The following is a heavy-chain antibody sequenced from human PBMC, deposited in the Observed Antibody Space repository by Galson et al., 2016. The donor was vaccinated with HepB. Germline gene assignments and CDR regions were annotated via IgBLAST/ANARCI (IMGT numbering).Heavy chain of an antibody. D-gene: IGHD1-26*01. V-gene: IGHV3-49*03. Sequence: SLRLSCAASGFTSGDYALNWFRQAPGKGLEWVGFIRSKPYGGTTECAASVKGRFTISRDDSASIPYLQMTSLRDEDTAVYYCAKVGGATNDYWGRGTRVTFSS. CDR2: IRSKPYGGTT. CDR1: GFTSGDYA. J-gene: IGHJ4*02. CDR3: AKVGGATNDY.